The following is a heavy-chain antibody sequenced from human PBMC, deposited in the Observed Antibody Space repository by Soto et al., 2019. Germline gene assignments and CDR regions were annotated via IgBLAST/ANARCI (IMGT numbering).Heavy chain of an antibody. V-gene: IGHV4-34*01. Sequence: SETLSLTCAVYGGSFSGYYWSWIRQPPGKGLEWVGEINHSGSTNYNPSLKGRVTISVDTSKNQFSLKLSSVTAADTAVYYCARGRRAVAGLNWFDPWGQGTLVTVS. J-gene: IGHJ5*02. CDR2: INHSGST. CDR3: ARGRRAVAGLNWFDP. D-gene: IGHD6-19*01. CDR1: GGSFSGYY.